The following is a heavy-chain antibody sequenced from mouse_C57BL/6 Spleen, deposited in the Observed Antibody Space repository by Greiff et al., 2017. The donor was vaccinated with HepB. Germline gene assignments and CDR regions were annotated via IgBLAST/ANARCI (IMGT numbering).Heavy chain of an antibody. D-gene: IGHD2-5*01. CDR2: IWSGGST. CDR3: ARDYSNYYFDY. Sequence: VKLMESGPGLVQPSQSLSITCTVSGFSLTSYGVHWVRQSPGKGLEWLGVIWSGGSTDYNAAFISRLSISKDNSKSQVFFKMNSLQADDTAIYYCARDYSNYYFDYWGQGTTLTVSS. CDR1: GFSLTSYG. V-gene: IGHV2-2*01. J-gene: IGHJ2*01.